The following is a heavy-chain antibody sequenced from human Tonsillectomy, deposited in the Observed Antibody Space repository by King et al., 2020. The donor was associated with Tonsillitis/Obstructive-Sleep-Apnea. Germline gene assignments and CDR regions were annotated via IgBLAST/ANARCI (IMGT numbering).Heavy chain of an antibody. D-gene: IGHD3-3*01. CDR2: IYYSGST. J-gene: IGHJ5*02. CDR3: ARHRSHYDFSYNNWFAP. Sequence: QLQESGPGLVKPSETLSLTCTVSGGSISSSSYYWGWIRQPPGKGLEWIGSIYYSGSTYYNPSLKSRVTISVDTSKTQFSLKLSSVTAADTAVYYCARHRSHYDFSYNNWFAPCGQGTPVTVSS. CDR1: GGSISSSSYY. V-gene: IGHV4-39*01.